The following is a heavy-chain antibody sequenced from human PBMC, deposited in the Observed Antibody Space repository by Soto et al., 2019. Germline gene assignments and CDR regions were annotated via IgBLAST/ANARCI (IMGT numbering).Heavy chain of an antibody. CDR2: ITSRSTYI. J-gene: IGHJ4*02. CDR1: GFTFHDST. CDR3: ARGGADGGDF. Sequence: VQLVESGGGLVKPGGSLRLSCAASGFTFHDSTMNWVRQAPGMGLEWVSSITSRSTYIYYADSVKGRFTISRDNANNSLYLQMNSLGVDDTAVYYCARGGADGGDFWGQGVLVTVSS. V-gene: IGHV3-21*02. D-gene: IGHD3-16*01.